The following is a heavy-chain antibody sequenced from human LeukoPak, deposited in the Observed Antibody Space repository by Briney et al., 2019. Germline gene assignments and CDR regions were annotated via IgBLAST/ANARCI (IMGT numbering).Heavy chain of an antibody. D-gene: IGHD3-10*01. V-gene: IGHV3-7*03. CDR3: ARVGSSARPFERVFDY. CDR2: IKQDGSER. Sequence: PGGSLRLSCVGSGFIFSNYWMTWVRQAPGKGLEWVANIKQDGSERYYVGSVKGRFTISRDNGKNSLFLQMYSLRAEDTAVYYCARVGSSARPFERVFDYWGQGTLVTVSS. J-gene: IGHJ4*02. CDR1: GFIFSNYW.